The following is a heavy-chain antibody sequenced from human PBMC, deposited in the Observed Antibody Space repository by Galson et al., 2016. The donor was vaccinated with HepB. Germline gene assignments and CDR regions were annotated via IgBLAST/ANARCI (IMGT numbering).Heavy chain of an antibody. Sequence: SETLSLTCTVSGASIRSTNRYWGWIRQPPGKGLEWIGSIYYSGSTYYNPSLKSRVTISVDTSKTQSSLKLSSVTAADTAVYHCARQLRTGGYYFDYWGQGTLVTVSS. D-gene: IGHD2-8*02. V-gene: IGHV4-39*01. CDR1: GASIRSTNRY. J-gene: IGHJ4*02. CDR2: IYYSGST. CDR3: ARQLRTGGYYFDY.